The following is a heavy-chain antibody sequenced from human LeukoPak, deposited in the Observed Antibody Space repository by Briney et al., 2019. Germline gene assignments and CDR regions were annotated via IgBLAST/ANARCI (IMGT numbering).Heavy chain of an antibody. CDR1: GGSFSGYY. CDR3: ARGANYYDSSGYYFHYYYYMDV. Sequence: SETLSLTCAVYGGSFSGYYWSWIRQPPGKGLERIGEINHSGSTNYNPSLKSRVTISVDTSKNQFSLKLSPVTAADTAVYYCARGANYYDSSGYYFHYYYYMDVWGKGTTVTVSS. J-gene: IGHJ6*03. V-gene: IGHV4-34*01. D-gene: IGHD3-22*01. CDR2: INHSGST.